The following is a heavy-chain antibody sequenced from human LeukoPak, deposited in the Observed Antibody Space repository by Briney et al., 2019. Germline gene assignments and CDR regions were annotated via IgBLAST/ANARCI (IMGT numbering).Heavy chain of an antibody. Sequence: SGGSLRLSCAASGFTFDDYAMHWVRQAPGKGLEWVSGISWNSGSIGYADSVKGRFTISRDNAKNSLYLQMNSLRAEDTAVYYCARGGIVGAINYFDYWGQGTLVTVSS. D-gene: IGHD1-26*01. CDR2: ISWNSGSI. V-gene: IGHV3-9*01. CDR1: GFTFDDYA. CDR3: ARGGIVGAINYFDY. J-gene: IGHJ4*02.